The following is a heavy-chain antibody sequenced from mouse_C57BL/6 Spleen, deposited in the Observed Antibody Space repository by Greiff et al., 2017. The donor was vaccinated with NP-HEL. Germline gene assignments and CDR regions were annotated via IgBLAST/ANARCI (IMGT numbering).Heavy chain of an antibody. J-gene: IGHJ3*01. Sequence: QVQLQQSGAELVRPGASVKLSCKASGYTFTDYYINWVKQRPGQGLEWIARIYPGSGNTYYNEKFKGKATLTAEKSSSTAYMQLSSLTSEDSAVYFCARSNYYGSTQFAYWGQGTLVTVSA. V-gene: IGHV1-76*01. CDR1: GYTFTDYY. CDR2: IYPGSGNT. D-gene: IGHD1-1*01. CDR3: ARSNYYGSTQFAY.